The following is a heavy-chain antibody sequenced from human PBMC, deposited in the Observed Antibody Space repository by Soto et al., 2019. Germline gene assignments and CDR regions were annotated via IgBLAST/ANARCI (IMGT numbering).Heavy chain of an antibody. V-gene: IGHV1-69*13. D-gene: IGHD5-18*01. CDR2: IIPIFGTA. CDR3: ARDDTAMVSGYYYYGMDV. Sequence: SVKVSCKASGGTFSSYAISWVRQAPGQGLEWMGGIIPIFGTANYAQKFQGRVTITADESTSTAYMELSSLRSEDTAVYYCARDDTAMVSGYYYYGMDVWGQGTTVTVSS. J-gene: IGHJ6*02. CDR1: GGTFSSYA.